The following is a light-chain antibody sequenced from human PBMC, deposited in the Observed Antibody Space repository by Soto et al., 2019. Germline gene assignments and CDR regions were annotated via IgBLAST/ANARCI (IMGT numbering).Light chain of an antibody. CDR3: QQYVSAPWT. CDR2: GAS. CDR1: QSVSSS. Sequence: EIVLTQSPGTLSLSPGERATLSCRASQSVSSSLAWYQQKPGQAPRLLIHGASSRATGIPDRFSGSGSGTDFTLTISRLEPEDFAVYSCQQYVSAPWTFGQGTKVEIK. V-gene: IGKV3-20*01. J-gene: IGKJ1*01.